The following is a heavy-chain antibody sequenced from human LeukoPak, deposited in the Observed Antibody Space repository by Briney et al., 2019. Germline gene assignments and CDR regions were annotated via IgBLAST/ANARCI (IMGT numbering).Heavy chain of an antibody. D-gene: IGHD6-6*01. J-gene: IGHJ4*02. V-gene: IGHV3-23*01. CDR3: ARDLASSSPRRGAFDY. CDR1: GFTFSSYG. CDR2: ISGSGGST. Sequence: GGSLRLSCAASGFTFSSYGMSWVRQAPGKGLEWVSAISGSGGSTYYADSVKGRFTISRDNSKNTLYLQMNSLRAEDTAVYYCARDLASSSPRRGAFDYWGQGTLVTVSS.